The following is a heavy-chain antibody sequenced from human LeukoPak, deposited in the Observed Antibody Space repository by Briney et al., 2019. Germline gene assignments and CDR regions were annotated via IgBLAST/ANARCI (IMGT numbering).Heavy chain of an antibody. D-gene: IGHD3-22*01. V-gene: IGHV1-2*02. CDR3: ARYDSSGYYPNDY. J-gene: IGHJ4*02. CDR1: GYTFTGYY. Sequence: PMASVKVSCKASGYTFTGYYMHWVRQAPGQGLEWMGWINPNSGGTNYAQKLQGRVTMTTDTSTSTAYMELRSLRSDDTAVYYCARYDSSGYYPNDYWGQGTLVTVSS. CDR2: INPNSGGT.